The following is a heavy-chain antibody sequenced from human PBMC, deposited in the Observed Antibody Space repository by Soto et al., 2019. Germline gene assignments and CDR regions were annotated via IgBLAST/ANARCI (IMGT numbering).Heavy chain of an antibody. J-gene: IGHJ6*02. D-gene: IGHD2-8*02. Sequence: KPSETLSLTCAVHGGSFSSYYWTWIRQPPGKGLEYIGEINYIGSTNNNPSLKSRVTISIDTSKKQFSLRLSSVTAADTAVYYCARVRTGGLNGMDVWGQGTTVTVSS. CDR1: GGSFSSYY. V-gene: IGHV4-34*01. CDR3: ARVRTGGLNGMDV. CDR2: INYIGST.